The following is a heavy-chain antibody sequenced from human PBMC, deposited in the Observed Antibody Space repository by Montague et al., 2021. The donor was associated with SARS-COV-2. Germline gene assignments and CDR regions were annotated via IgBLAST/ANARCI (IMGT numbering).Heavy chain of an antibody. J-gene: IGHJ6*02. Sequence: SETLSLTCTVSGGSITSSAYFWIWIHQSPGKGLEWIGTSYYSGNTYSNPSLKSRLTISMDTSKSQVSLKINSVTAAATAVYFCASLGSPAYCGGDCYLTGYGTDVWGQGTRVTVSS. D-gene: IGHD2-21*02. V-gene: IGHV4-39*01. CDR1: GGSITSSAYF. CDR3: ASLGSPAYCGGDCYLTGYGTDV. CDR2: SYYSGNT.